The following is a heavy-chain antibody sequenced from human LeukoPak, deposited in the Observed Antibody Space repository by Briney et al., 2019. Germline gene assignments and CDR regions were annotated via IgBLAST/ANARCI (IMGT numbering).Heavy chain of an antibody. Sequence: PSETLSLTCAVSGGSISSSNWWSWFRQPPGKGLEWIGEIYHSGSTNYNPSLKSRVTISVDKSKTQFSLKLSSVTAADTAVYYCARLTDPDSSGYLSECWFDPWGQGTLVTVSS. D-gene: IGHD3-22*01. V-gene: IGHV4-4*02. CDR2: IYHSGST. CDR1: GGSISSSNW. CDR3: ARLTDPDSSGYLSECWFDP. J-gene: IGHJ5*02.